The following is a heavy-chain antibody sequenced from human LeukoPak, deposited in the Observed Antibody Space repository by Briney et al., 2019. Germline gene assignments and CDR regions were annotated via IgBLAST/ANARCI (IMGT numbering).Heavy chain of an antibody. J-gene: IGHJ4*02. V-gene: IGHV4-59*01. CDR3: ARAGGIRGSALDLDY. Sequence: SETLSLTCTISGVSISSYSWSWIRQPPGKGLEWIGYILHSGTTNYNPSLKCRVTISLDTSKNQFSLKLNSVTAADTAVYYCARAGGIRGSALDLDYWGQGTLVTVSS. CDR2: ILHSGTT. CDR1: GVSISSYS. D-gene: IGHD3-10*01.